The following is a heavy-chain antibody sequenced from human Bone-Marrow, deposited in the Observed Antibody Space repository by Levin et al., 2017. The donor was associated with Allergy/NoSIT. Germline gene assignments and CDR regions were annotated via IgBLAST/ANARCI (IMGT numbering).Heavy chain of an antibody. CDR1: GFTFRTYG. Sequence: PGGSLRLSCAASGFTFRTYGMHWVRQAPGKGLEWVTFIWYDGSNQYYADSVKGRFTISRDDSKNTLYLHMTSLRADDTAVYYCARELKTWFGDWAFDIWGQGTMVTVSS. V-gene: IGHV3-33*01. CDR2: IWYDGSNQ. J-gene: IGHJ3*02. CDR3: ARELKTWFGDWAFDI. D-gene: IGHD3-10*01.